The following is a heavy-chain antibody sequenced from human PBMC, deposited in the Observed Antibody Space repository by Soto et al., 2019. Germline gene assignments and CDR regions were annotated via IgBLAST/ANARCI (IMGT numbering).Heavy chain of an antibody. D-gene: IGHD2-15*01. Sequence: QVQLQESGPGLVKPSQTLSLTCTVSGGSISSGGYYWSWIRQHPGKGLEWIGYIYYSGSTYYNPSLKSRVTISVDTSKNQFSLKLSSVTAADTAVYYCARSPGKVVVAATRWFDPWGQGTLVTVSS. V-gene: IGHV4-31*03. J-gene: IGHJ5*02. CDR1: GGSISSGGYY. CDR2: IYYSGST. CDR3: ARSPGKVVVAATRWFDP.